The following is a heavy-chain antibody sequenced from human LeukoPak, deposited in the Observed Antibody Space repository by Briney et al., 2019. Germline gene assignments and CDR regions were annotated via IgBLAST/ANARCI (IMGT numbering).Heavy chain of an antibody. CDR1: GFTFSSYG. Sequence: GRSLRLSCAASGFTFSSYGMHWVRQAPGKGLEWVAVIWYDGSNKYYADSVKGRFTISRDNSKNTLYLQMNSLRAEDTAVYYCAKIRSSSGWALDVWGQGTTVTVSS. V-gene: IGHV3-33*06. CDR3: AKIRSSSGWALDV. CDR2: IWYDGSNK. J-gene: IGHJ6*02. D-gene: IGHD6-19*01.